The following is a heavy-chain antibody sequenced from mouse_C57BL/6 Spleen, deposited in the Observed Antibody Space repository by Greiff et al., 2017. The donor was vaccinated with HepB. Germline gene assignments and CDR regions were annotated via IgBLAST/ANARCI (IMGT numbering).Heavy chain of an antibody. Sequence: VQLQESGAELVRPGTSVKVSCKASGYAFTNYLIEWVKQRPGQGLEWIGVINPGSGGTNYNEKFKGKATLTADKSSSTAYMQLSSLTSEDSAVYFCARRVYDYDDGYYFDYWGQGTTLTVSS. D-gene: IGHD2-4*01. V-gene: IGHV1-54*01. CDR3: ARRVYDYDDGYYFDY. CDR1: GYAFTNYL. J-gene: IGHJ2*01. CDR2: INPGSGGT.